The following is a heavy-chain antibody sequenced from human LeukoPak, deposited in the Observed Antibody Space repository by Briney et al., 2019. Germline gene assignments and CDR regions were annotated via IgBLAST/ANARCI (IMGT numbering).Heavy chain of an antibody. V-gene: IGHV4-59*01. CDR3: ARVDLDGDKRGWFDP. D-gene: IGHD2-21*02. CDR1: GGSISSYY. Sequence: PSETLSLTCTVSGGSISSYYWSWIRQPPGKGLEWIGYIYYSGSTNYNPSLKSRVTISVDTSKNQFSLKLSSVTAADTAVYYCARVDLDGDKRGWFDPWGQGIRVSVSS. J-gene: IGHJ5*02. CDR2: IYYSGST.